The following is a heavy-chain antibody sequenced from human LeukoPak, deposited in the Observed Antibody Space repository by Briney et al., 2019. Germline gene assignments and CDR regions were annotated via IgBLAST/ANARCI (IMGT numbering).Heavy chain of an antibody. CDR2: IYYNGNP. V-gene: IGHV4-59*08. D-gene: IGHD3-22*01. CDR1: GGSISSDY. J-gene: IGHJ4*02. Sequence: PSETLSLTCTVSGGSISSDYWSWIRQPPGKGLEWIGQIYYNGNPDYNPSLKSRVTISVDTSKNQFSLRLRSVTAADTAVYFCANKRYHSDFNGYWNLFDNWGQGTLVAVSS. CDR3: ANKRYHSDFNGYWNLFDN.